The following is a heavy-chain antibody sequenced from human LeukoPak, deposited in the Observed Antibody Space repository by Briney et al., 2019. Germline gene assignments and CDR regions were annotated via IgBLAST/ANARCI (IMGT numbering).Heavy chain of an antibody. Sequence: GGSLRLSCAASGFTFSSYAMSWVRQAPGKGLEWVSAISGSGGSTYYADSVKGRFTISRDNSKNTLYLQMNSLRAEDTAVYYCAKDDSQGIAAAGTGDYWGQGTLVTVSS. V-gene: IGHV3-23*01. CDR1: GFTFSSYA. J-gene: IGHJ4*02. CDR3: AKDDSQGIAAAGTGDY. CDR2: ISGSGGST. D-gene: IGHD6-13*01.